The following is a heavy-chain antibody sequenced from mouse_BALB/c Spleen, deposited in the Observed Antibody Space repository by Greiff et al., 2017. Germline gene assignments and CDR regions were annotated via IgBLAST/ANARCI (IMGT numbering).Heavy chain of an antibody. J-gene: IGHJ4*01. V-gene: IGHV1-39*01. CDR1: GYSFTDYI. Sequence: VQLQQTGPELVKPGASVKISCKASGYSFTDYIMLWVKQSHGKSLEWIGNINPYYGSTSYNLKSKGKATLTVDKSSSTAYMQLNSLTSEDSAVYYCARNYAMDYWGQGTSVTVSS. CDR2: INPYYGST. CDR3: ARNYAMDY.